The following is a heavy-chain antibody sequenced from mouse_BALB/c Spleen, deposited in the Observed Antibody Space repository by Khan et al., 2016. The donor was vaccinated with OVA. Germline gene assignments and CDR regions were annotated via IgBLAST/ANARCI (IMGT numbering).Heavy chain of an antibody. D-gene: IGHD2-14*01. CDR1: GYTFTSYT. CDR3: VRDGAYYRNDGWFAY. Sequence: QVQLQQSGAELARPGASVKMSCKASGYTFTSYTIHWIKQRPGQGLEWIGYINPSNGSSNYNQNFKDKATLTADKSSTTAYMQQSSLTSDDSAVYNWVRDGAYYRNDGWFAYWGQGTLVTVSA. CDR2: INPSNGSS. V-gene: IGHV1-4*01. J-gene: IGHJ3*01.